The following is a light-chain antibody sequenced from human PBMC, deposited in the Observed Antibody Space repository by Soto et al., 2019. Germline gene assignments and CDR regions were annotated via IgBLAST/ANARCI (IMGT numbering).Light chain of an antibody. Sequence: QSVLTQPRSVSGSPGQSVTVSCIGTSSDVGDYNSVSWYQQHPGKAPKLMIYDVSKRPSGVPDRFSGSKSGNTASLTISGLQAEDEADYYCQSYDTGLTGHVLFGGGTQL. V-gene: IGLV2-11*01. J-gene: IGLJ2*01. CDR2: DVS. CDR1: SSDVGDYNS. CDR3: QSYDTGLTGHVL.